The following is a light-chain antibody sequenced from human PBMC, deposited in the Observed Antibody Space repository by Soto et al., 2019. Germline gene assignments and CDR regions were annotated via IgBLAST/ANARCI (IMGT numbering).Light chain of an antibody. CDR2: DVS. Sequence: DVQMTQSPSAVSAYVGDSVTITCRASQSITTWLAWYQQRPGKAPKLLIYDVSSLQSGVPARFSGGGSGTEFTLTISSLQPEDFATYSCQQSYSTTWTFGQGTKVDIK. J-gene: IGKJ1*01. CDR1: QSITTW. V-gene: IGKV1-5*01. CDR3: QQSYSTTWT.